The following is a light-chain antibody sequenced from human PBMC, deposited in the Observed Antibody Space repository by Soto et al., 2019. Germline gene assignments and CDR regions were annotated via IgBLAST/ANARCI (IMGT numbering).Light chain of an antibody. CDR1: QSVSSSY. CDR2: GAS. Sequence: EILLTQSPGTLSWSPGERATLSCRASQSVSSSYLAWYQQKPGQAPRLLIYGASSRATGIPDRFSGSGSGTDFTLTISRLEPEDFAVYYCQQYGSSLYTFGQGPKLEIK. V-gene: IGKV3-20*01. J-gene: IGKJ2*01. CDR3: QQYGSSLYT.